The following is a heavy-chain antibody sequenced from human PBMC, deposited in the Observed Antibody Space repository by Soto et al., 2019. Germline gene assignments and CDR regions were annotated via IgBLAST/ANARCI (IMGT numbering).Heavy chain of an antibody. J-gene: IGHJ5*02. Sequence: SETLXLTCTVYGGSISSGDYYWSWIRQPPGKGLEWIGYIYYSGSTYYNPSLKSRVTISVDTSKNQFSLKLSSVTAADTAVYYCARGRREDIVVVPARSWFDPWGQGTLVTVSS. CDR2: IYYSGST. D-gene: IGHD2-2*01. CDR1: GGSISSGDYY. CDR3: ARGRREDIVVVPARSWFDP. V-gene: IGHV4-30-4*01.